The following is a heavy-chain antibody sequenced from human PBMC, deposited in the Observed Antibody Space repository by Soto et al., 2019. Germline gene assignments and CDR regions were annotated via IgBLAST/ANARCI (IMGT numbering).Heavy chain of an antibody. Sequence: SETLFPTCVVSGGSPCSFYLSWVRPPPGKGVGGIGSINYSGSSGSTYYNPSLKSRVSLSVDTSKNHFSLRLSSVTAADTAVYYCTRRHQGLWFGELLSRNKDVWGQGTTVTVSS. V-gene: IGHV4-39*02. J-gene: IGHJ6*02. CDR2: INYSGSSGST. CDR1: GGSPCSFY. D-gene: IGHD3-10*01. CDR3: TRRHQGLWFGELLSRNKDV.